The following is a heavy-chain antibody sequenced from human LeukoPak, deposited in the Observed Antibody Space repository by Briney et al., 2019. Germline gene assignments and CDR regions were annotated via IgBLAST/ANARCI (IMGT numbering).Heavy chain of an antibody. D-gene: IGHD3-9*01. V-gene: IGHV4-59*01. CDR2: ISYSGTP. CDR3: ARGGYFDWLLPFDY. CDR1: GGSISSYY. Sequence: PSETLSLTCTVSGGSISSYYWSWIRQPPGKGLEWIGYISYSGTPNYNPSLKSRVTISVDTSKNQFSLKLSSVTAADTAVYYCARGGYFDWLLPFDYWGQGTLVTVSS. J-gene: IGHJ4*02.